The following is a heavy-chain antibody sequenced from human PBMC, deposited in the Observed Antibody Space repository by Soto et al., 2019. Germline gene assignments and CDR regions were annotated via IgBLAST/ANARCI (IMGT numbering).Heavy chain of an antibody. CDR2: IYSTGST. CDR1: GGSIRASY. Sequence: SETLSLTCTVSGGSIRASYWSWIRQPAGKGLEWIGRIYSTGSTNYNPSFRSRVTMSVDTSKNQFSLKLSSVTAVDTAVYYCAKDEYYDSNNWLDPWGPGTLVTVSS. V-gene: IGHV4-4*07. D-gene: IGHD3-22*01. J-gene: IGHJ5*02. CDR3: AKDEYYDSNNWLDP.